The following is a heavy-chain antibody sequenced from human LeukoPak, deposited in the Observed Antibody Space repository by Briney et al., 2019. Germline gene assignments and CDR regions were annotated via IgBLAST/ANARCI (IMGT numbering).Heavy chain of an antibody. D-gene: IGHD2-21*02. V-gene: IGHV1-18*01. CDR2: VSAYNDDT. CDR1: GYTFTSYG. J-gene: IGHJ4*02. Sequence: GASVKVSCKASGYTFTSYGISWVRQAPGQGLEWLGWVSAYNDDTNYAQNFQGRVTMTTDTSTTTAYMELRSLRSDDTAVYYCARVSRVGLAYCVRDCYLETSDYWGQGTLVTVSS. CDR3: ARVSRVGLAYCVRDCYLETSDY.